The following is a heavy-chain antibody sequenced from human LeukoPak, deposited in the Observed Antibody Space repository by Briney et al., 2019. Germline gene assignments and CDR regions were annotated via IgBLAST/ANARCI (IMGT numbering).Heavy chain of an antibody. CDR2: IKEDGSEK. V-gene: IGHV3-7*03. CDR3: ARGRPHGNDY. Sequence: GGSLRLSCAASGLNFSSRWMNWVRQAPGQGLEWVASIKEDGSEKHYVDSVKGRFTISRDNGKNSLYLQMNSLRAEDTAVYYCARGRPHGNDYWGQGTLVTVSS. J-gene: IGHJ4*02. CDR1: GLNFSSRW. D-gene: IGHD4-23*01.